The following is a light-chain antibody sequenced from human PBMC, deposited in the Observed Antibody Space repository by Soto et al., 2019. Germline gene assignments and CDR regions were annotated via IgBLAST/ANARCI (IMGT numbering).Light chain of an antibody. CDR1: QGISNY. CDR2: AAS. J-gene: IGKJ1*01. Sequence: DIQMTQSPSSLSASVGDRVTITCRASQGISNYLAWYQQKPGKVPKLLIYAASTLQSGVPSRFSGSGSGTEFTLTISSLLPEDVATYYCQKYNSAPRTFGQGTKVEIK. CDR3: QKYNSAPRT. V-gene: IGKV1-27*01.